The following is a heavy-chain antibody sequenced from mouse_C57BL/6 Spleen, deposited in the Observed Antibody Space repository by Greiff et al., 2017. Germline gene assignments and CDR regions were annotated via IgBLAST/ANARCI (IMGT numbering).Heavy chain of an antibody. V-gene: IGHV5-16*01. CDR2: INYGGSST. J-gene: IGHJ2*01. CDR1: GFTFRDYY. CDR3: ARKDSANWSNFDD. D-gene: IGHD4-1*01. Sequence: EVQLVESEGGLVQPGSSMKLSCTASGFTFRDYYMAWVRQVPEKGLEWVANINYGGSSTYYLDSLKSGFIISRDNAKTILYLQMSSLKSEATATYYCARKDSANWSNFDDWGQGTTRTVSS.